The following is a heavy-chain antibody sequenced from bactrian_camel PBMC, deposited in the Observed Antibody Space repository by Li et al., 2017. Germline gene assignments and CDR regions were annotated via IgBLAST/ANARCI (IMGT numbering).Heavy chain of an antibody. J-gene: IGHJ7*01. CDR2: IYGNGGST. Sequence: DVQLVESGGGLVQPGGSLRLSCTASGFIFTNYDMSWVRQAPGKGLEWVPVIYGNGGSTYYADSVMGRCTISRDNAKNTLYLQLNSLKTEDTAIYYCAKRVTPPLGGLDYWGKGTQVTVS. V-gene: IGHV3S40*01. CDR1: GFIFTNYD.